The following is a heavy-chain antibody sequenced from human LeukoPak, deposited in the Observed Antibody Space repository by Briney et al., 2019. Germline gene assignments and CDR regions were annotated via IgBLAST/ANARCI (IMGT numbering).Heavy chain of an antibody. Sequence: GASVKVSCKASGGTFSSYAISWVRQAPGQGLEWMGGIIPIFGTANYAQKFQGRVTITADESTSTAYMELSSLRSEDTAVYYCARKFASPGGYYYDSSGSQEAFDYWGQGTLVTVSS. V-gene: IGHV1-69*13. CDR3: ARKFASPGGYYYDSSGSQEAFDY. D-gene: IGHD3-22*01. CDR1: GGTFSSYA. CDR2: IIPIFGTA. J-gene: IGHJ4*02.